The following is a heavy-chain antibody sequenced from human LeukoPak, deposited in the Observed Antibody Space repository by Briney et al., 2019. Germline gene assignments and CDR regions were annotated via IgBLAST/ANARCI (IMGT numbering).Heavy chain of an antibody. CDR3: ARGPAGFGMDV. J-gene: IGHJ6*02. V-gene: IGHV1-69*13. CDR1: GGALNSYG. CDR2: IIPIFGTA. D-gene: IGHD2-2*01. Sequence: ASVKVSCRASGGALNSYGISWVRQAPGQGLEWMGGIIPIFGTANYAQKFQGRVTITADESTSTAYMELSSLRSEDTAVYYCARGPAGFGMDVWGQGTTVTVSS.